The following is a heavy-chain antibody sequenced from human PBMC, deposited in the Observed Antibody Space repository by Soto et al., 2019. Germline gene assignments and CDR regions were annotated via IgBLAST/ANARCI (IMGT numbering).Heavy chain of an antibody. CDR1: GGSISSGGYS. Sequence: NPSETLSLTCAVSGGSISSGGYSWSWIRQPPGKGLEWIGYIYHSGSTYYNPSLKSRVTISVDRSKNQFSLKLSSVTAADTAVYYCAKARGRLYGMDVWGQGTTVTVSS. J-gene: IGHJ6*02. CDR2: IYHSGST. D-gene: IGHD6-25*01. V-gene: IGHV4-30-2*01. CDR3: AKARGRLYGMDV.